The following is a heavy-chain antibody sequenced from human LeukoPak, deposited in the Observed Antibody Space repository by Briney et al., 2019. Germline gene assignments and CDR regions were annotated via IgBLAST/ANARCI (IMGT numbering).Heavy chain of an antibody. Sequence: SVKVSCKASGGTFSNFAISWVRQAPGQGLEWMGGIIPIFGSTNYAQKFQGRVTITADESTSTAYMELSSLRSEDTAVYYCASTDSSSDAHDYWGQGTLVTVSS. CDR1: GGTFSNFA. V-gene: IGHV1-69*13. D-gene: IGHD3-22*01. CDR3: ASTDSSSDAHDY. CDR2: IIPIFGST. J-gene: IGHJ4*02.